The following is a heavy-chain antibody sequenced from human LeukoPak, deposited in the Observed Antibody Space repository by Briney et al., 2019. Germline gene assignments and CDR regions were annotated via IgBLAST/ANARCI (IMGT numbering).Heavy chain of an antibody. CDR3: AKFNPKNIAAAGPDAFDI. D-gene: IGHD6-13*01. CDR1: GFTFSSYE. J-gene: IGHJ3*02. CDR2: ISSSGNAR. Sequence: GGSLRLSCAASGFTFSSYEMNWVRQAPGKGLEWVSYISSSGNARYYADSVKGRFTISRDNSKNTLYLQMNSLRAEDTAVYYCAKFNPKNIAAAGPDAFDIWGQGTMVTVSS. V-gene: IGHV3-48*03.